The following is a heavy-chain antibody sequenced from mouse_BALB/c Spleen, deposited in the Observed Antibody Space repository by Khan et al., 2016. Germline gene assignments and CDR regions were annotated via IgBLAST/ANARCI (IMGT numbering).Heavy chain of an antibody. CDR3: ARYRYYYGSSRYFDV. D-gene: IGHD1-1*01. CDR1: GYTFTNYG. J-gene: IGHJ1*01. CDR2: INTYSGES. V-gene: IGHV9-3-1*01. Sequence: IQLVQSGPELNEPGKTVKISCKASGYTFTNYGMNWVKQAPGKGLKWMGWINTYSGESTYADDFKGRFAFSLETSPNTAYLQINNLKNENTATYFCARYRYYYGSSRYFDVWGAGTTVTVSS.